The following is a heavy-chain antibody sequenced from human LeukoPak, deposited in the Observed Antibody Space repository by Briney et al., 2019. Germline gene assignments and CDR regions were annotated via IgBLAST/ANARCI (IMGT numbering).Heavy chain of an antibody. J-gene: IGHJ3*02. CDR3: ARALSSWPFDI. D-gene: IGHD6-6*01. CDR2: IYYSGST. Sequence: SETLSLTCTVSGGSFSSGSYYWSWIRQPPGKGLEWIGYIYYSGSTNYNPSLKSRVTISVDTSKNQFSLKLSSVTAADTAVYYCARALSSWPFDIWGQGTMVTVSS. CDR1: GGSFSSGSYY. V-gene: IGHV4-61*01.